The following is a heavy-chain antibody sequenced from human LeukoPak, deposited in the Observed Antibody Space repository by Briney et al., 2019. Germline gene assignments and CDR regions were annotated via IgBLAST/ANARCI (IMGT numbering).Heavy chain of an antibody. Sequence: SQTLSLTCDISGDSVSSNNGAWNWIRQSPSRGLEWLGRTYYRSKWYNDYAGSLNGRITISPDTSKNQFSLHLNSVTPEDTAVYYCAPDLGNTGWYTFEYLGQGILVTGSS. D-gene: IGHD6-19*01. V-gene: IGHV6-1*01. J-gene: IGHJ4*02. CDR2: TYYRSKWYN. CDR3: APDLGNTGWYTFEY. CDR1: GDSVSSNNGA.